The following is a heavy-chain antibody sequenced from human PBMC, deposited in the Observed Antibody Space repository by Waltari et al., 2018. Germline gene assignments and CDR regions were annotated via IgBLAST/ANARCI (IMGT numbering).Heavy chain of an antibody. CDR1: GGSISSGSYY. CDR2: IYTSGST. CDR3: AREYLAVAGTNYYYGMDV. Sequence: QVQLQESGPGLVKPSQTLSLTCIVPGGSISSGSYYWSWIRQPTGKGLEWIGYIYTSGSTNYNPSLKSRVTISVDTSKNQFSLKLSSVTAADTAVYYCAREYLAVAGTNYYYGMDVWGQGTTVTVSS. D-gene: IGHD6-19*01. J-gene: IGHJ6*02. V-gene: IGHV4-61*09.